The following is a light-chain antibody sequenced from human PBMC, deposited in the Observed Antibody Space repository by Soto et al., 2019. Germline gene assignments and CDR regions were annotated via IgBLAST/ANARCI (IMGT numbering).Light chain of an antibody. J-gene: IGKJ2*01. CDR2: HAS. CDR3: QQYNSYVYT. CDR1: QSVDNW. V-gene: IGKV1-5*01. Sequence: DIQMTQSPSTLSASVGDRVTITCRASQSVDNWLAWYQQKPGKAPKLLIYHASSLESGVPSRFSGSGSGTEFTLTISSLHPDDFAPYYCQQYNSYVYTFGHGTKREIK.